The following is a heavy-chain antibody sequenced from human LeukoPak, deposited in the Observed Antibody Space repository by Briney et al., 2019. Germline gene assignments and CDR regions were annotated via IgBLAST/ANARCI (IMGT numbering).Heavy chain of an antibody. J-gene: IGHJ5*02. CDR3: ARAMQGAAAP. V-gene: IGHV3-74*03. Sequence: GGSLRLSCAASGFTFSNYWMYWVRQAPGKGLVWVSRISSDGITTTYADPVKGRFTMSRDNAKNTLYLQMNSLRAEDTAVYYRARAMQGAAAPWGQGTLVTVSS. CDR2: ISSDGITT. D-gene: IGHD6-13*01. CDR1: GFTFSNYW.